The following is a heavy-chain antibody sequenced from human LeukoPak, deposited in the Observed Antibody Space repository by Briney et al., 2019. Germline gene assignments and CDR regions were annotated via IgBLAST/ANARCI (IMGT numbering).Heavy chain of an antibody. CDR1: GGSFSGYY. V-gene: IGHV4-34*01. CDR3: ARERGPYTVVVPAAMPYYFDY. D-gene: IGHD2-2*01. Sequence: SETLSLTRAVYGGSFSGYYWSWIRQPPGKGXXXXXXXXXXXSTNYNPSLKSRVTISVDTSKNQFSLKLSSVTAADTAVYYCARERGPYTVVVPAAMPYYFDYWGQGTLVTVSS. J-gene: IGHJ4*02. CDR2: XXXXXST.